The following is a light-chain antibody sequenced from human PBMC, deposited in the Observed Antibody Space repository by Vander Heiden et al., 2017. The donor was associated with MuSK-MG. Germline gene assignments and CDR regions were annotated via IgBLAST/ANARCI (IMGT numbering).Light chain of an antibody. V-gene: IGKV4-1*01. CDR3: QQYYSLPAT. Sequence: DIVTTQSPDSLVVSLGERATVTCKSSQDVLYNSHNKNYLSWYQQKAGQPPKLLIRWASIRESGVPERFIGSGSGTDFTLTISSLQAEDVAVYYCQQYYSLPATFGQGTKLEIK. J-gene: IGKJ2*01. CDR1: QDVLYNSHNKNY. CDR2: WAS.